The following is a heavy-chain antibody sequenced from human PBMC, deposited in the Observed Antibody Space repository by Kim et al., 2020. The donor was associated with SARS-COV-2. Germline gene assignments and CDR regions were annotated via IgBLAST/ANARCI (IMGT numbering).Heavy chain of an antibody. J-gene: IGHJ4*02. V-gene: IGHV4-4*07. Sequence: SETLSLICTVSGGSFSSYHWSWIRQSAGKGLEWIGRIHASGRTNYNPSLKSRLTMSVDTSKHQMSLKLSSVTAADKAMYYCARQVPGADRRFDYWGQGIPVSVSS. CDR1: GGSFSSYH. D-gene: IGHD6-19*01. CDR2: IHASGRT. CDR3: ARQVPGADRRFDY.